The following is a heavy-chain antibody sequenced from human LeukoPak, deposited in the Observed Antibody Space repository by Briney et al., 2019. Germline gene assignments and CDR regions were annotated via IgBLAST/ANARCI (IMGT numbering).Heavy chain of an antibody. J-gene: IGHJ5*02. Sequence: PSETLSLTCTVSGGSISSYYWSWIRQSPGKGLEWIGFIYNSGNAIYNPFLKSRVTISVDTSKNQISLGLSSVTAADTAVYYCARRHSTYNWFDPWGQGTLVTVSS. D-gene: IGHD2/OR15-2a*01. CDR2: IYNSGNA. V-gene: IGHV4-59*08. CDR1: GGSISSYY. CDR3: ARRHSTYNWFDP.